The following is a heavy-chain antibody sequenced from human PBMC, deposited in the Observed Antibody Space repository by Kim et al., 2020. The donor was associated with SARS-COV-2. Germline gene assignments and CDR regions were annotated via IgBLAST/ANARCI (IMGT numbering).Heavy chain of an antibody. Sequence: GGSLRLSCAASEFTFSSYSMNWVRQAPGKGLEWVSYISSSTVYYADSVKGRFTISRDNAKNSLYLQMNSLRDEDTAVYYCARAWVYYYDGSGYPHDAFDIWGQGTMVTVSS. CDR3: ARAWVYYYDGSGYPHDAFDI. V-gene: IGHV3-48*02. D-gene: IGHD3-22*01. J-gene: IGHJ3*02. CDR2: ISSSTV. CDR1: EFTFSSYS.